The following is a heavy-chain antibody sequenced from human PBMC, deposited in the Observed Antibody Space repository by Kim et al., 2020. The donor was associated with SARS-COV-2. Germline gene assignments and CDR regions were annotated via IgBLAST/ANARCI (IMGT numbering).Heavy chain of an antibody. CDR3: ARDSGTALGY. Sequence: STNYNPSLKSRVTISVDTSKNQFALKLSSVTAADTAVYYCARDSGTALGYWGQGTLVTVSS. D-gene: IGHD2-21*02. CDR2: ST. V-gene: IGHV4-59*01. J-gene: IGHJ4*02.